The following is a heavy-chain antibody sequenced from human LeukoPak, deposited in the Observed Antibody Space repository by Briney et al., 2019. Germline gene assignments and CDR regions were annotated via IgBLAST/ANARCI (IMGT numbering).Heavy chain of an antibody. D-gene: IGHD2-2*01. CDR3: ARSPPASPFDY. CDR2: IKQDGSET. Sequence: GGSLRLSCAASGFTLSSYWMSWVRQAPGKGLEWVANIKQDGSETYYVDSVKGRFTISRDNAKNSLYLQMSSLRAEDAAFYYCARSPPASPFDYWGQGTLVTVSS. V-gene: IGHV3-7*05. J-gene: IGHJ4*02. CDR1: GFTLSSYW.